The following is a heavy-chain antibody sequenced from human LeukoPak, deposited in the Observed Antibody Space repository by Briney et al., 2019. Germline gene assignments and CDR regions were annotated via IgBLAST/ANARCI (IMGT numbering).Heavy chain of an antibody. CDR3: ASSVWAAHYFDY. J-gene: IGHJ4*02. CDR2: IYSSGST. Sequence: GGSLRLSCAASGFTVSRNYMSCVRQAPGKGLEWVSVIYSSGSTYYADSVKGRFTISRENSKNTLYLQMNSLRAEDTAVYYCASSVWAAHYFDYWGQGTLVTVSS. CDR1: GFTVSRNY. D-gene: IGHD5/OR15-5a*01. V-gene: IGHV3-53*01.